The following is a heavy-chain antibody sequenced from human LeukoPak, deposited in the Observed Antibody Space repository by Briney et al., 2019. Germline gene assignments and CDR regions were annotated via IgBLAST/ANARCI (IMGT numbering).Heavy chain of an antibody. V-gene: IGHV3-21*01. CDR2: ISSSSSYI. Sequence: GGSLRLSCAASGFTFSSYSMNWVRQAPGKGLEWVSSISSSSSYIYYADSVKGRFTISRDNAKNSLYLQMNSLRAEDTAVYYCARDRYYYDSSGLRKYFQHWGQGILVTVSS. D-gene: IGHD3-22*01. CDR3: ARDRYYYDSSGLRKYFQH. J-gene: IGHJ1*01. CDR1: GFTFSSYS.